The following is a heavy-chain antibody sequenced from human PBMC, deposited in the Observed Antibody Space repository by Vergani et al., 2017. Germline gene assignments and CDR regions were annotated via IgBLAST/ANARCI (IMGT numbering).Heavy chain of an antibody. V-gene: IGHV4-59*08. CDR2: IYYSGST. D-gene: IGHD5-12*01. J-gene: IGHJ5*02. CDR3: ARGLYSGYVSWWFDP. Sequence: QVQLQESGPGLVKPSETLSLTCTVSGGSISSYYWSWIRQPPGKGLEWIGYIYYSGSTNYNPSLKSRVTISVDTSKNQFSRKLSSVTAADTAVYYCARGLYSGYVSWWFDPWGQGTLVTVSS. CDR1: GGSISSYY.